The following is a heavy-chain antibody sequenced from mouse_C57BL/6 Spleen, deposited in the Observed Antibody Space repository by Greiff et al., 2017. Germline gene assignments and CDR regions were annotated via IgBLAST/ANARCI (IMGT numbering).Heavy chain of an antibody. CDR1: GFNIKDYY. Sequence: VQLQQSGAELVRPGASVKLSCTASGFNIKDYYMHWVKQRPEQGLEWIGRIDPEDGDTEYAPKFQGKATMTADTSSNTAYLQLSSLTSEDTAVYYCTTYSNYLHWYFDVWGTGTTVTVSS. V-gene: IGHV14-1*01. J-gene: IGHJ1*03. CDR3: TTYSNYLHWYFDV. D-gene: IGHD2-5*01. CDR2: IDPEDGDT.